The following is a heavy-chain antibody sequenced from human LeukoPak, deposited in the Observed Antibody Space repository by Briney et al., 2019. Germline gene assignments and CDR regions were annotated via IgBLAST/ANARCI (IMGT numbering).Heavy chain of an antibody. CDR2: IWYDASDR. CDR1: GFTFSSFG. J-gene: IGHJ5*02. CDR3: VRGVGVSRFNYFDP. V-gene: IGHV3-33*01. D-gene: IGHD5-24*01. Sequence: GRSLTLSCAASGFTFSSFGMHWVRQAPGKGLEWVAVIWYDASDRYYADSVKGRFTISRDNSKNTLFLQMDSLRDDDTAVYYCVRGVGVSRFNYFDPWGQGTLVVVSS.